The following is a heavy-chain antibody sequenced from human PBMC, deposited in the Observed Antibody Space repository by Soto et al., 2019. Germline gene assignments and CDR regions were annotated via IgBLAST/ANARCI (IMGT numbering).Heavy chain of an antibody. J-gene: IGHJ6*02. CDR2: ISYDGSNK. CDR1: GFTFSRYG. Sequence: QVQLVESGGGVVQPGSSLRLSCAASGFTFSRYGMQWVRQAPGKVLEWVAVISYDGSNKYYSDFVKGRFTISRYSYQHMLYLQMNSLIAEDTAVYYCAKSDSSSWHYYYGMDVLGQGTTVTVSS. CDR3: AKSDSSSWHYYYGMDV. V-gene: IGHV3-30*18. D-gene: IGHD6-13*01.